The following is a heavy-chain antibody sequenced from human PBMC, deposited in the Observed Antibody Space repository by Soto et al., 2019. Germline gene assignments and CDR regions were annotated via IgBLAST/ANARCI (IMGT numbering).Heavy chain of an antibody. CDR2: VSGYSGHS. CDR1: NETLTTYG. J-gene: IGHJ6*02. D-gene: IGHD6-6*01. V-gene: IGHV1-18*01. Sequence: QVHLVQSGAEVKKPGASVKVSCKASNETLTTYGISWVRQTPGQGLEWMGWVSGYSGHSSSAQEFQDRDIMTTDTSTDTAYMELRSLTSDDSAVYFCARDSSSSVYYYGMDVWGQGTKVTVSS. CDR3: ARDSSSSVYYYGMDV.